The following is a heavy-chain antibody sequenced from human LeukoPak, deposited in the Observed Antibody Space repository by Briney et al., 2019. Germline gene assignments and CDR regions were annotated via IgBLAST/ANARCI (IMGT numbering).Heavy chain of an antibody. D-gene: IGHD6-6*01. V-gene: IGHV3-30-3*01. CDR1: GFTFSSYA. CDR3: ARHEYSSSSPYSSSWYYFDY. J-gene: IGHJ4*02. Sequence: GGSLRLSCAASGFTFSSYAMHWVRQAPGKGLEWVAVISYDGSNKYYADSVKGRFTISRDNSKNTLYLQMNSLRAEDTAVYYCARHEYSSSSPYSSSWYYFDYWGQGTLVTVPS. CDR2: ISYDGSNK.